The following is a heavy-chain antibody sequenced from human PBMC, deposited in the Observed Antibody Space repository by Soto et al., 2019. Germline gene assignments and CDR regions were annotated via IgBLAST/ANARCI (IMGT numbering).Heavy chain of an antibody. CDR3: AHRYYYGSGSLNFDY. D-gene: IGHD3-10*01. Sequence: QITLKESGPPLVKPTQTLTLTCTFSGFSLSTSGVGVGWIRQPPGKALEWLALIYWDDDKRYSPSLKSRLTIXXDXSXXQVVLTMTNMDPVDTATYYCAHRYYYGSGSLNFDYWDQGTLVTVSS. CDR1: GFSLSTSGVG. V-gene: IGHV2-5*02. CDR2: IYWDDDK. J-gene: IGHJ4*02.